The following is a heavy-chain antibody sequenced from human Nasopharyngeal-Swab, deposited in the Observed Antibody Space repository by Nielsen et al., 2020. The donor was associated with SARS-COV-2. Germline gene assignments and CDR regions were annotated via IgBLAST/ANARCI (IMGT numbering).Heavy chain of an antibody. D-gene: IGHD4-17*01. J-gene: IGHJ4*02. CDR3: ARDLGSGTVSDY. Sequence: WIRQPPGKGLEWVSYISSSGSTIYYADSVKGRFTISRDNAKNSLYLQMNSLRAEDTAVYYCARDLGSGTVSDYWGQGTLVTVSS. CDR2: ISSSGSTI. V-gene: IGHV3-11*04.